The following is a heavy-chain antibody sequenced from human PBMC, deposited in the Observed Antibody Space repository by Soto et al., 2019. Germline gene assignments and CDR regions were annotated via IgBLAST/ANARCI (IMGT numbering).Heavy chain of an antibody. CDR2: ISGSGGST. CDR3: AKDGLEYCGGDCYFDI. CDR1: GFTFSSYA. V-gene: IGHV3-23*01. D-gene: IGHD2-21*02. Sequence: GGSLRLSCAASGFTFSSYAMSWVRQAPGKGLEWVSAISGSGGSTYYADSVKGRFTISRDNSKNTLYLQMNSLRAEDTAVYYCAKDGLEYCGGDCYFDIWGQGTMVTVSS. J-gene: IGHJ3*02.